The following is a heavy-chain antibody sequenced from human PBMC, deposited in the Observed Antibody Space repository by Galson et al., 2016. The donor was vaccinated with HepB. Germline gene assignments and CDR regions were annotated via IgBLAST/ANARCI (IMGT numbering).Heavy chain of an antibody. Sequence: SLRLSCAASGFTVSSNYMSWVRQAPGKGLEWVSVIYSGGSTYYADSVKGRFTISRDNSKNALYLKMKSLRAEDTAVYYCARGGRDTAMDYYYYGMDVWGQGTTVTVSS. D-gene: IGHD5-18*01. V-gene: IGHV3-66*01. CDR1: GFTVSSNY. J-gene: IGHJ6*02. CDR3: ARGGRDTAMDYYYYGMDV. CDR2: IYSGGST.